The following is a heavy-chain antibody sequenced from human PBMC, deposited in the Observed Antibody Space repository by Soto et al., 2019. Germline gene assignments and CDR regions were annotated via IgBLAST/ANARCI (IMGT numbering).Heavy chain of an antibody. CDR2: ISYDGSNK. V-gene: IGHV3-30*18. Sequence: PGGSLRLSCAPSGFTFSSYGMHWVRQAPDKGLEWVAVISYDGSNKYYADSVKGLFTISRDNSKNTLYLQMNSLRAEDSAVYYCAKDADIVVVVAAPPPDYWGQGTLVTVSS. D-gene: IGHD2-15*01. J-gene: IGHJ4*02. CDR1: GFTFSSYG. CDR3: AKDADIVVVVAAPPPDY.